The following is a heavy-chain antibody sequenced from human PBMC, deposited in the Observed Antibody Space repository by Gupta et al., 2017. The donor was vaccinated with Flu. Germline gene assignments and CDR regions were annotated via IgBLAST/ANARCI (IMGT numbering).Heavy chain of an antibody. V-gene: IGHV3-64*01. D-gene: IGHD5-18*01. CDR3: ATSAGGYSPPDY. Sequence: EVQLEASGGGLVQPGGSLRLSCAASGFTFSLNDMHWVRQAPGQGLEYVSGISSDGVSTYYAKSVKGRFTISRDNSKNTLFLQVGSLRSEDMAVYYCATSAGGYSPPDYWGQGTLVTVSS. CDR2: ISSDGVST. CDR1: GFTFSLND. J-gene: IGHJ4*02.